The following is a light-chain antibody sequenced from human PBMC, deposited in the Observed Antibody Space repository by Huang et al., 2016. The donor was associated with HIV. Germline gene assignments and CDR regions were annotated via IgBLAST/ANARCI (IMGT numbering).Light chain of an antibody. Sequence: IVMTQSPATLSVSPGERATLSCRASQSISSNLAWYQQKPGQAPRLLIYGASTRATGIPARFIGSGSGTGFTLTISSLQSEDFAVYYCQQYNNRYTFGQGTKLEIK. CDR1: QSISSN. CDR3: QQYNNRYT. J-gene: IGKJ2*01. CDR2: GAS. V-gene: IGKV3-15*01.